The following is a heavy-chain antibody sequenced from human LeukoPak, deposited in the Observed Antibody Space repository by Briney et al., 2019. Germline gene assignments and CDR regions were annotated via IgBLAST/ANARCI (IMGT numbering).Heavy chain of an antibody. CDR3: ARNSWGDNWNDAHGY. Sequence: PSETLSLTCAVYGGSFSGYYWSWIRQPPGKGLEWIGEINHSGSTNYNPSLKSRVTISVDTSKNQFSLKLSSVTAADTAVYYCARNSWGDNWNDAHGYWGQGTLVTVSS. J-gene: IGHJ4*02. V-gene: IGHV4-34*01. D-gene: IGHD1-1*01. CDR1: GGSFSGYY. CDR2: INHSGST.